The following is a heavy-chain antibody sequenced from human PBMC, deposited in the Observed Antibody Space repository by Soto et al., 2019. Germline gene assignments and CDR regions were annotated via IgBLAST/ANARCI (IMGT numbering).Heavy chain of an antibody. CDR3: ARGGVVVAATVFDY. J-gene: IGHJ4*02. D-gene: IGHD2-15*01. Sequence: SGKVSYKASGGTFSSYAISWVRQAPGQGLEWMGGIIPIFGTANYAQKFQGRVTITADESTSTAYMELSSLRSEDTAVYYCARGGVVVAATVFDYWGQGTLVNVSS. CDR1: GGTFSSYA. V-gene: IGHV1-69*13. CDR2: IIPIFGTA.